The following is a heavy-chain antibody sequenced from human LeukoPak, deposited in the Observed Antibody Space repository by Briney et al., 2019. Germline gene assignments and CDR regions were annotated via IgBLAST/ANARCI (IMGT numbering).Heavy chain of an antibody. Sequence: ASVKVSCKASGYTFTSYYMHWVRQPPGQGLEWMGIINPSGGSTSYAQKFQGRVTMTRDTSTSTVYMELSSLRSEDTAVYYCARGLDTATGTQSAGPDYWGQGTLVSVSS. V-gene: IGHV1-46*01. CDR3: ARGLDTATGTQSAGPDY. J-gene: IGHJ4*02. D-gene: IGHD5-18*01. CDR2: INPSGGST. CDR1: GYTFTSYY.